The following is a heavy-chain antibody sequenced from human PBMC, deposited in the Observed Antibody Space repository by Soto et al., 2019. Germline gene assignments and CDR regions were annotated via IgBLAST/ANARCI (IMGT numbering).Heavy chain of an antibody. Sequence: QVQLVQSGAEVKKPGSSVKVSCKASGGTLSRSAISWVRQAPGQGLEWMGGIIPIFGPAIYAQKFRGRVSIIAAECTGTAYLEMSSLRSEDRAVYYCGTGSRWTNFESWGQVTLFT. J-gene: IGHJ4*02. CDR1: GGTLSRSA. CDR2: IIPIFGPA. V-gene: IGHV1-69*01. CDR3: GTGSRWTNFES. D-gene: IGHD6-13*01.